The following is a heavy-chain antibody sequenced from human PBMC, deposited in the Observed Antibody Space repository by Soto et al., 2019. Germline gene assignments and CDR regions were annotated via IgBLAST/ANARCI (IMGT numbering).Heavy chain of an antibody. V-gene: IGHV3-21*01. CDR3: VRDGLDYYDTERLYFNK. J-gene: IGHJ4*02. Sequence: EVQLVESGGGPVRPGGSLKLSCAASGFNFITYSLSWVRQAPGKGLDWVASISSSAVYLDYADSVKGRFTISRDNANKSLYLQMNSLRAEDTATYYCVRDGLDYYDTERLYFNKWGQGTLVTVSS. D-gene: IGHD3-22*01. CDR1: GFNFITYS. CDR2: ISSSAVYL.